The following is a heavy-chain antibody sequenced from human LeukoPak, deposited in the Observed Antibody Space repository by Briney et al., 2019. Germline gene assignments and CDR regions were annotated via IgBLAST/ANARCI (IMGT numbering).Heavy chain of an antibody. J-gene: IGHJ4*02. D-gene: IGHD1-26*01. CDR3: ARDLVGATTIKYYFDY. CDR2: ISYDGSNK. CDR1: GFTFSSYA. Sequence: GGSLRLSCAASGFTFSSYAMHWVRQAPGKGLEWGAVISYDGSNKYYADSVKGRFTISRDNSKNTLYLQMNSLRAEDTAVYYCARDLVGATTIKYYFDYWGQGTLVTVSS. V-gene: IGHV3-30*04.